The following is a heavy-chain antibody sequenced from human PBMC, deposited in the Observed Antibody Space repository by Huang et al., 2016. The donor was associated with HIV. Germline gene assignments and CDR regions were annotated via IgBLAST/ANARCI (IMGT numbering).Heavy chain of an antibody. J-gene: IGHJ5*02. CDR2: ITVPGTHI. V-gene: IGHV3-21*01. Sequence: EVQLVESWGGLVKPGGSMRLSCAASGFTLTHCSMTWVRQAPGLGLHWVSSITVPGTHIYYADSVEGLFTISRDNTRNSLYLQWNSLRAEDTAVYYCVRIGYGENSYGSGYFDPWGQGTLVAVSS. CDR3: VRIGYGENSYGSGYFDP. CDR1: GFTLTHCS. D-gene: IGHD4-17*01.